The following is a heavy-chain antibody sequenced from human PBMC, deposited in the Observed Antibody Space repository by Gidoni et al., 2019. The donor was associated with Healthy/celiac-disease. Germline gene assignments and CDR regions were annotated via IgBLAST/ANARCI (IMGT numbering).Heavy chain of an antibody. CDR1: GFTFSSYS. J-gene: IGHJ4*02. D-gene: IGHD5-18*01. V-gene: IGHV3-21*01. Sequence: EVQLVESGGGLVKPGGSVRLSWAASGFTFSSYSMNSVRQAPGKGLEWVSSISSSSSYIYYADSVKGRFTISRDNAKNSLYLQMNSLRAEDTAVYYCFVRTWIQLWTDYWGQGTLVTVSS. CDR3: FVRTWIQLWTDY. CDR2: ISSSSSYI.